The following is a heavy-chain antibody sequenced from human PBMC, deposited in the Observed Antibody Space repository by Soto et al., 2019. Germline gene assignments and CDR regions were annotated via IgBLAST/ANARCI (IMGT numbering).Heavy chain of an antibody. Sequence: TSETLSLTCTVSGGSISSGGYYWSWIRQHPGKGLEWIGYIYYSGSTYYNPSLKSRVTISVDTSKDQFSLKLSSVTAADTAVYYCARDPVMSSGYWLVYYYYGMDVWGQGTTVTVSS. CDR2: IYYSGST. V-gene: IGHV4-31*03. D-gene: IGHD3-22*01. CDR3: ARDPVMSSGYWLVYYYYGMDV. J-gene: IGHJ6*02. CDR1: GGSISSGGYY.